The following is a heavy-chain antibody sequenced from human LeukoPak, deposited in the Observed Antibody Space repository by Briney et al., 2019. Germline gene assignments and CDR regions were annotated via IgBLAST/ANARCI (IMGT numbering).Heavy chain of an antibody. D-gene: IGHD3-10*01. CDR1: GGSISSYY. CDR3: ARGFGNVRGVT. Sequence: PSETLSLTCTVSGGSISSYYWSWIRQPPGKGLEWIGYIYYSGSTNYNPSLKSRVTISVDTSKNQFSLKLSSVTAADSAVYYCARGFGNVRGVTWGQGTLVTVSS. CDR2: IYYSGST. J-gene: IGHJ5*02. V-gene: IGHV4-59*12.